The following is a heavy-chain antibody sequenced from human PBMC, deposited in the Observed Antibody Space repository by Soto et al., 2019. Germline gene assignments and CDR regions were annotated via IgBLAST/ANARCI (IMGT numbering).Heavy chain of an antibody. Sequence: EVQLLESGGGLVQPGGSLRLSCAASGFTFSSYAMSWVRQAPGKGLEWVSAISGSGGSTYYADSVKGRFTISRDNSKNTLYLQMNSLRAEDTAVYHCAKGQGSGDYGCDDYWGQGTLVTVSS. CDR3: AKGQGSGDYGCDDY. J-gene: IGHJ4*02. CDR1: GFTFSSYA. CDR2: ISGSGGST. D-gene: IGHD3-16*01. V-gene: IGHV3-23*01.